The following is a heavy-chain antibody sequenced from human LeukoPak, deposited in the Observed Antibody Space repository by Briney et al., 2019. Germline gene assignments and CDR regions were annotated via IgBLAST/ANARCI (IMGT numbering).Heavy chain of an antibody. Sequence: PGRCLRLSCAASALTLGSYTIDLVSQARRDGLEWVSSITGSSAYIYYADSVKGRFTISRDNAKNSLYLQMNSLRAEDTAVYYCARDRRPHYWGKGTLVTVSS. CDR3: ARDRRPHY. D-gene: IGHD6-6*01. CDR1: ALTLGSYT. CDR2: ITGSSAYI. J-gene: IGHJ4*02. V-gene: IGHV3-21*01.